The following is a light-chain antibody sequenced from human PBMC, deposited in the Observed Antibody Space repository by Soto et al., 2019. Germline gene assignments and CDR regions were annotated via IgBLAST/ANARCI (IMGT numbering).Light chain of an antibody. V-gene: IGKV1-5*01. CDR2: DAS. CDR3: QQYNSYSRT. Sequence: TQMTQAPSTLSASVVDIVSITVLASQTINRWLAWYQQKPGKAPKLLIYDASSLESGVPSRFSGSGSGTEFTLTISSLQPDDFATYYCQQYNSYSRTFGHGTKVDIK. CDR1: QTINRW. J-gene: IGKJ1*01.